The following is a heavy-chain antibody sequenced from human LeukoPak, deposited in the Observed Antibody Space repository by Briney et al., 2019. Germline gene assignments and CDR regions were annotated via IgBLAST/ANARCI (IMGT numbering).Heavy chain of an antibody. J-gene: IGHJ3*02. CDR2: VNHGGSN. V-gene: IGHV4-34*01. CDR1: GGSFSGSY. Sequence: SQTLSLTCAVYGGSFSGSYWSSIRQPPGDGLEWIVEVNHGGSNYYNPPLKGEVTSPVATPKNQFSLKLSSVTAADTAVYYCARGPLKLRFLEWLLGDAFDICGEGRMVTLSP. D-gene: IGHD3-3*01. CDR3: ARGPLKLRFLEWLLGDAFDI.